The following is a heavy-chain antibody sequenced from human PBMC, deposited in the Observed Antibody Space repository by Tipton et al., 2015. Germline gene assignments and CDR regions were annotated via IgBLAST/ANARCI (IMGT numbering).Heavy chain of an antibody. J-gene: IGHJ3*02. Sequence: TLSLTCDVSGYSISSGYYWGWIRQPPGKELQWIGYIQYSGGTNYNPSLESRVSMSVDTSKNQFSLKLSSVTAADTAVYYCARQSGESSGWPSAFDIWGQGTMVTVSS. V-gene: IGHV4-38-2*01. CDR2: IQYSGGT. D-gene: IGHD6-19*01. CDR1: GYSISSGYY. CDR3: ARQSGESSGWPSAFDI.